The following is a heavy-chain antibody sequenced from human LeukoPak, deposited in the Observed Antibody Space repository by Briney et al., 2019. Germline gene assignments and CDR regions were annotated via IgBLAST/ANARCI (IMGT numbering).Heavy chain of an antibody. V-gene: IGHV3-23*01. Sequence: SGGSLRLSCAASGFTFSSYAMSWVRQAPGKGLEWVSAISGSGGSTYYADSVKGRFTVSRDNSKNTLHLQMKSLSAADTAVYYCAQIPFRSGDYHFDYWGQGTLLTVSS. CDR3: AQIPFRSGDYHFDY. CDR2: ISGSGGST. D-gene: IGHD3-3*01. J-gene: IGHJ4*02. CDR1: GFTFSSYA.